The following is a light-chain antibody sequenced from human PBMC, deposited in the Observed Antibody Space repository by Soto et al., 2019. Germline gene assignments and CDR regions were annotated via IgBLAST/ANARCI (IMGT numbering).Light chain of an antibody. V-gene: IGLV2-23*01. CDR1: SSDVGSYNL. Sequence: QSALTQPASVSGSPGQSITISCTGTSSDVGSYNLVSWYQQHPGKAPKLMIYEGSKRPSGVSNRFSGSKSGNTASLTISGLQADDEADYYCCSYAGSSPYVFGTRTKLTVL. CDR3: CSYAGSSPYV. CDR2: EGS. J-gene: IGLJ1*01.